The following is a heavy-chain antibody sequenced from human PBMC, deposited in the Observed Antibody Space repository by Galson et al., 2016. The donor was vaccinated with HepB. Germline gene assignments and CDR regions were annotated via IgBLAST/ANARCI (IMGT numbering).Heavy chain of an antibody. CDR3: VRMTRVGEPGL. J-gene: IGHJ1*01. CDR1: GFTLNEHY. CDR2: SRNKANSYTA. V-gene: IGHV3-72*01. Sequence: SLRLSCAASGFTLNEHYMDWVRQAPGKGLEWVGRSRNKANSYTAQYAASVRGRFTISRDGSKNLLNLEMNSLKTEDTAVYYCVRMTRVGEPGLWGQGTLVTVSS. D-gene: IGHD1-14*01.